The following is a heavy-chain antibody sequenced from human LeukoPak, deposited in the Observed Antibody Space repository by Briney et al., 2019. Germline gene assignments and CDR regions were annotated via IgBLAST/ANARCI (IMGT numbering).Heavy chain of an antibody. V-gene: IGHV3-30*04. CDR3: ARDSADCPYSSGWYCWGYYYGMDV. CDR1: GFTFSSYA. CDR2: ISYDGSNK. J-gene: IGHJ6*02. Sequence: AGGSLRLFCAASGFTFSSYAMHWVRQAPGKGLEWVAVISYDGSNKYYADPVKGRFTISRDNSKNTLYLQMNSLRAEDTAVYYCARDSADCPYSSGWYCWGYYYGMDVWGQGTTVTVSS. D-gene: IGHD6-19*01.